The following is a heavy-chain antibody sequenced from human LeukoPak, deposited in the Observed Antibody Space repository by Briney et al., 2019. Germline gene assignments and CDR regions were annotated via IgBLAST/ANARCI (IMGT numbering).Heavy chain of an antibody. D-gene: IGHD4-4*01. CDR2: ISGGAIDT. CDR1: GFTFYSYA. J-gene: IGHJ4*02. Sequence: GGSLRLSCAASGFTFYSYAMGWVRQAPGKGLEWVSTISGGAIDTYYGDSVKGRFTIPRDNSKNMVYLHMNSLRAEDTAVYFCAKDAQPMDSWGQGTLVTVSS. CDR3: AKDAQPMDS. V-gene: IGHV3-23*02.